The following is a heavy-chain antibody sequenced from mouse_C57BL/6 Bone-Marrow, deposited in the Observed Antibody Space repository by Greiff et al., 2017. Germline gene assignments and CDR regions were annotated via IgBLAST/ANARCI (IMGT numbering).Heavy chain of an antibody. J-gene: IGHJ4*01. V-gene: IGHV5-9-1*02. D-gene: IGHD2-5*01. Sequence: DVQLQESGEGLVKPGGSLKLSCAASGFTFSSYAMSWVRQTPEKRLEWVAYISSGGDYIYYADTVKGRFTISRDNARNTLYLQMSRLKSEDTAMYYCTREGSYSNYVDYYAMDYWGQGTSVTVSS. CDR2: ISSGGDYI. CDR1: GFTFSSYA. CDR3: TREGSYSNYVDYYAMDY.